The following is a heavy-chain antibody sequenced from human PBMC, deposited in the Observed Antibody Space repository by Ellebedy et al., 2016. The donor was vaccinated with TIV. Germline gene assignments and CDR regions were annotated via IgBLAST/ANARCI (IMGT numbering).Heavy chain of an antibody. J-gene: IGHJ4*02. D-gene: IGHD6-13*01. CDR2: IKEDGSEK. CDR1: GFTFSSYW. V-gene: IGHV3-7*03. Sequence: PGGSLRLSCAASGFTFSSYWMSWVRQAPGKGLEWVANIKEDGSEKYYVDSVRGRFTISRDNAKNSLTLQMNSLRAEDTAAYYCARGGSRHLVTDYWGQGTLVTVSS. CDR3: ARGGSRHLVTDY.